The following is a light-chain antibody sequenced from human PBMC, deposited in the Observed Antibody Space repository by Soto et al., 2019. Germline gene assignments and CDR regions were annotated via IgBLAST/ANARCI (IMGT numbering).Light chain of an antibody. CDR3: LQDYDFPWT. CDR1: QGIGDE. Sequence: AIQMTQSPSSLSASVGDRVTITCRASQGIGDELGWYQQKPGKAPKLLIYGASTLQSGVPSRFSGRGSGTDFTLTISSLRPEDFATYYCLQDYDFPWTFGQGTKVEIK. CDR2: GAS. J-gene: IGKJ1*01. V-gene: IGKV1-6*01.